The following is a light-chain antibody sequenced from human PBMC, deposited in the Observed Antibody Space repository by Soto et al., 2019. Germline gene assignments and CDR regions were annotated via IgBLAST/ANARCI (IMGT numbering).Light chain of an antibody. CDR1: QSVSSSY. CDR3: QQYCISPWT. Sequence: EIVLTQSPGTLSLSPGERATLSCRASQSVSSSYLAWYQQKPGQAPRPLIYGASSRAIGIPDRFSGSGSGTDFTLTISRLEPEDFAVYYCQQYCISPWTFGQGTKVEIK. V-gene: IGKV3-20*01. CDR2: GAS. J-gene: IGKJ1*01.